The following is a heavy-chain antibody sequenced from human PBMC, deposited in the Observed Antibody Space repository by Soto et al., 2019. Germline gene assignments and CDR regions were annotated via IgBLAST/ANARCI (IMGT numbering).Heavy chain of an antibody. V-gene: IGHV1-2*04. CDR1: GYTFSGYY. Sequence: ASVKVSCKASGYTFSGYYIHWVRQAPGQGLEWMGWINPNSGATNYAQNFQGWVTMTRDTSIITAYMELSRLRSDDTAVYYCARDFMTYAGSGTYAYYYYALDVWG. D-gene: IGHD3-10*01. J-gene: IGHJ6*02. CDR2: INPNSGAT. CDR3: ARDFMTYAGSGTYAYYYYALDV.